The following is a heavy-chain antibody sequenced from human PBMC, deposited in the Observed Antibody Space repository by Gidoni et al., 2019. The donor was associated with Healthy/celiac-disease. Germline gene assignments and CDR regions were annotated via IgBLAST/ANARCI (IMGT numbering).Heavy chain of an antibody. CDR3: ASGGDSSGYNYYYYYGMDV. CDR2: IIPIFGTA. V-gene: IGHV1-69*01. J-gene: IGHJ6*02. CDR1: GGTFSSYA. Sequence: QVQLVQSGAEVKKPGSSVKVSCKASGGTFSSYAISWVRQAPGQGLEWMGGIIPIFGTANYAQKFQGRVTITADESTSTAYMELSSLRSEDTAVYYCASGGDSSGYNYYYYYGMDVWGQGTTVTVSS. D-gene: IGHD3-22*01.